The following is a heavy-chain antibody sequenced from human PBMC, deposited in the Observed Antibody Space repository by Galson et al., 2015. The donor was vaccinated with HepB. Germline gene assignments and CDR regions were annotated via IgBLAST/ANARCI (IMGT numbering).Heavy chain of an antibody. CDR1: GSSFTSYW. V-gene: IGHV5-51*01. Sequence: QSGAEVKKPGESLKISCKGSGSSFTSYWIGWVRQMPGKGLEWMGIIYPGDSDTRYSTSFQGQVTITADKSISTADLKWSSLKASDTAMYYCARHEGGRALGFQHWGQGTLVTVSS. D-gene: IGHD3-16*01. CDR3: ARHEGGRALGFQH. CDR2: IYPGDSDT. J-gene: IGHJ1*01.